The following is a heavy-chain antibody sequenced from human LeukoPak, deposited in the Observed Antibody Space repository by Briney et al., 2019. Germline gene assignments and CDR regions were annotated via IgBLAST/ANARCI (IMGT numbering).Heavy chain of an antibody. J-gene: IGHJ6*03. Sequence: SETLSLTCAVYGGSFSGYYWSWIRQPPGKGLEWIGEINHSGSTNYNPSIKSRVTISVDTSKNQFSLKLSSVTAADTAVYYCARGVGGSSLANIIYYYYYMDVWGKGTTVTVSS. V-gene: IGHV4-34*01. CDR1: GGSFSGYY. CDR3: ARGVGGSSLANIIYYYYYMDV. D-gene: IGHD6-6*01. CDR2: INHSGST.